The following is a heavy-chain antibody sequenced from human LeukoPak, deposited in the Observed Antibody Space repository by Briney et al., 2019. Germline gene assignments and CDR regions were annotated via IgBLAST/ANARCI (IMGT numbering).Heavy chain of an antibody. CDR1: GFTFSNYA. D-gene: IGHD6-19*01. V-gene: IGHV3-23*01. J-gene: IGHJ6*02. Sequence: GGSLRLSCAASGFTFSNYAMSWVRQAPGKGLEWVLGISGSGAGTYYEDSVKGRFTISRDNSRKGLYLQMNSLTVEGTALYFCAKHRGGWTYYHYGMDVWGQGTTVTVSS. CDR2: ISGSGAGT. CDR3: AKHRGGWTYYHYGMDV.